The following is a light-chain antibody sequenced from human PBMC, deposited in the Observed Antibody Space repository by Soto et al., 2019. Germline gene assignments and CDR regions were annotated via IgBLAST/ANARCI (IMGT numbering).Light chain of an antibody. Sequence: QPVLTQPPSVSGAPGQTVTISCTGSSSNIGAGYDVHWYQHLPGIAPKLLIYRNNNRPSGVPDRFSGSKSGNSASLAITGLQAEDEADYYCQSYASSLSGYVVFGGRTKLPVL. V-gene: IGLV1-40*01. CDR1: SSNIGAGYD. CDR2: RNN. CDR3: QSYASSLSGYVV. J-gene: IGLJ2*01.